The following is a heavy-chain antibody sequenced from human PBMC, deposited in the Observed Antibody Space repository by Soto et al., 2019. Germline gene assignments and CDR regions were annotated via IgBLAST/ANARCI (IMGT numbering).Heavy chain of an antibody. Sequence: GGSLRLSCAASGFTFSNAWMNWVRQAPGKGLEWVGRIKSKTDGGTTDYAAPVKGRFTISRDDSKNTLYLQMNSLKTEDTAVYYCTTDETEVFGVVTPYWGQGTLVTVSS. V-gene: IGHV3-15*07. CDR2: IKSKTDGGTT. CDR3: TTDETEVFGVVTPY. CDR1: GFTFSNAW. J-gene: IGHJ4*02. D-gene: IGHD3-3*01.